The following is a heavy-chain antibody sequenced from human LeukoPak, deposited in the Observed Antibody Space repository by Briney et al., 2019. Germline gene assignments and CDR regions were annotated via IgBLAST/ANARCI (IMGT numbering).Heavy chain of an antibody. CDR3: ARGVRGYGGNL. Sequence: PSETLSLTCAVYGGSFTGYYWNWIRQPPGKGLEWIGEINHSGSTNYNPSLKSRVTISVDTSKNQFSLKLSSATAADTAVYYCARGVRGYGGNLWGQGTLVTVSS. D-gene: IGHD4-23*01. CDR1: GGSFTGYY. J-gene: IGHJ5*02. CDR2: INHSGST. V-gene: IGHV4-34*01.